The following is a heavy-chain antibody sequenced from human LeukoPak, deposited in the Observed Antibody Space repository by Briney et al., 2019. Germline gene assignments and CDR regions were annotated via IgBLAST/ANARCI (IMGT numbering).Heavy chain of an antibody. J-gene: IGHJ6*03. CDR2: IYYSGST. D-gene: IGHD3-3*01. CDR1: GDSISSYY. V-gene: IGHV4-59*01. Sequence: PSETLSLTCIVSGDSISSYYRSWIRQPPGKGLEWSGYIYYSGSTNYNPSLKSRVPISVDASKKQLSLKLSSVSAADTAVYYCATGRWSRYYNHYYMDVWGKGTPVTVSS. CDR3: ATGRWSRYYNHYYMDV.